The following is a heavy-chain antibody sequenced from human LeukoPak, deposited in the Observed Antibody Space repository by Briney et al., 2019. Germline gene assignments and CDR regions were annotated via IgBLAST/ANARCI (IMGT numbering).Heavy chain of an antibody. CDR2: IWNDGSNK. V-gene: IGHV3-33*01. CDR3: ARASGPFDY. D-gene: IGHD3-10*01. Sequence: GGSLRLSCVASGFMFSVYCMHWVRQAPGKGLEWVAVIWNDGSNKYYADSVKGRFTISRDNSKNTLYLQMNSLRAEDTAVYSCARASGPFDYWGQGTLVTVSS. J-gene: IGHJ4*02. CDR1: GFMFSVYC.